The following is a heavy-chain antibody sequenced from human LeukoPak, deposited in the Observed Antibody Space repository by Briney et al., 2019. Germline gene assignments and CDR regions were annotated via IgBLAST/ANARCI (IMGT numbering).Heavy chain of an antibody. V-gene: IGHV1-24*01. J-gene: IGHJ4*02. CDR2: FDPEDGET. D-gene: IGHD6-19*01. Sequence: ASVKVSCKVSGYTLTELSMHWVRQAPGKGLEWMGGFDPEDGETIDAQKFQGRVTMTEDTSTDTAYMELSSLRSEDTAVYYCATAVKYSSGWYILDYWGQGTLVTVSS. CDR3: ATAVKYSSGWYILDY. CDR1: GYTLTELS.